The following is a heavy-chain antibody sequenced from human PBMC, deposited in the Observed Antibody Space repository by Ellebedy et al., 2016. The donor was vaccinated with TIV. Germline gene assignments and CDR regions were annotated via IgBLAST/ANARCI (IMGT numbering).Heavy chain of an antibody. J-gene: IGHJ4*02. CDR1: GFTFSSFG. Sequence: GESLKISCDASGFTFSSFGMHWVRQAPGKGLEWVAVIWYDGRTQYSAGSVKGRFTVSRDTSKNTLYLRVNSLRAEDTAVYYCAKDFIYGDYADFWGQGTLVTVSS. CDR2: IWYDGRTQ. CDR3: AKDFIYGDYADF. V-gene: IGHV3-33*06. D-gene: IGHD4-17*01.